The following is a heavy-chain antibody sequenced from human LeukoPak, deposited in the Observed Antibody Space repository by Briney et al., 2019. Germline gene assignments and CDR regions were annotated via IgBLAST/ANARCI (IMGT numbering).Heavy chain of an antibody. J-gene: IGHJ4*02. CDR3: VRNWNLDS. CDR1: GFSFSIYW. D-gene: IGHD1-1*01. Sequence: PGGSLRLSCAASGFSFSIYWMSWVRQAPGRGLEWVANIKPDGSEKNYVDSVKGRFTISRDNAKNSLFLQMSSLTAEDTAVYYCVRNWNLDSWGQGTLVTVSS. CDR2: IKPDGSEK. V-gene: IGHV3-7*01.